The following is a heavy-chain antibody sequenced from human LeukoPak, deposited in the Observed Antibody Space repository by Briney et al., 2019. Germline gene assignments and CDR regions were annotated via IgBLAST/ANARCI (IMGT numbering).Heavy chain of an antibody. CDR2: INHSGST. V-gene: IGHV4-34*01. CDR1: GGSFSGYY. J-gene: IGHJ5*02. CDR3: ARRLPSKRLYSSSWPGYNWFDP. D-gene: IGHD6-13*01. Sequence: SETLSLTCAVYGGSFSGYYWSWIRQPPGKGLEWIGEINHSGSTNYNPSLKSRVTISVDTSRNQFSLKLSSVTAADTAVYYCARRLPSKRLYSSSWPGYNWFDPWGQGTLVTVSS.